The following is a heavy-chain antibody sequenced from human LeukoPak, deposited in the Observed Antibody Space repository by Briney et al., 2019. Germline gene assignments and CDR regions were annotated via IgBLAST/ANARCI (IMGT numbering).Heavy chain of an antibody. V-gene: IGHV4-4*07. Sequence: SETLSLTCTVSGGSISSYYWSWIRQPAGKGLEWIGRIYTSGSTNYNPSLKSRVTMSVDASKNQFSLKLSSVTAADTAVYYCAREGLYSYGDYFDYWGQGTLVTVSS. CDR1: GGSISSYY. J-gene: IGHJ4*02. CDR3: AREGLYSYGDYFDY. D-gene: IGHD5-18*01. CDR2: IYTSGST.